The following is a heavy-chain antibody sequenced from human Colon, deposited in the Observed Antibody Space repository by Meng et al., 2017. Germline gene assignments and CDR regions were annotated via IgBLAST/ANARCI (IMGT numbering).Heavy chain of an antibody. Sequence: SETLSLTCTVSGGSVSSKSHYWSWMRQSPDNRPEWIGYIHYTGGTTYNPSLKRRVVISVDTSKNQFSLKLNSVTAADTAVYFCARFRLLLKDFDYWGQGTLVTVSS. CDR1: GGSVSSKSHY. J-gene: IGHJ4*02. CDR3: ARFRLLLKDFDY. CDR2: IHYTGGT. D-gene: IGHD2/OR15-2a*01. V-gene: IGHV4-61*01.